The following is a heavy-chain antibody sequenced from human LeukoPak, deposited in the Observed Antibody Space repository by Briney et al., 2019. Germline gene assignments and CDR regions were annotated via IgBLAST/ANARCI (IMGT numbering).Heavy chain of an antibody. Sequence: GGSLRLSCAASGFTFDDYAMHWVRQAPGKGLEWVSGISWNSGSIGYADSVKGRFTISRDNAKNSLYLQMNSLRAEDTALYYCAKGYSSGWYNIDYWGQGTLVTVSS. V-gene: IGHV3-9*01. CDR1: GFTFDDYA. J-gene: IGHJ4*02. CDR3: AKGYSSGWYNIDY. D-gene: IGHD6-19*01. CDR2: ISWNSGSI.